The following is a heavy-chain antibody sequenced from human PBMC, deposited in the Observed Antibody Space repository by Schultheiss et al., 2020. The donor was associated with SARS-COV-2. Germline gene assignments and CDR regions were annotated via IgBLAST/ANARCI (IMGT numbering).Heavy chain of an antibody. D-gene: IGHD2-8*02. V-gene: IGHV4-59*01. Sequence: SETLSLTCTVSGGSISSYYWSWIRQPPGKGLEWIGYIYYSGSSNYNPSLKSRVTISVDTSKNQFSLKLRSVTAADTAVYYCARDGGVAHPWGQGTLVTVSS. CDR1: GGSISSYY. J-gene: IGHJ5*02. CDR2: IYYSGSS. CDR3: ARDGGVAHP.